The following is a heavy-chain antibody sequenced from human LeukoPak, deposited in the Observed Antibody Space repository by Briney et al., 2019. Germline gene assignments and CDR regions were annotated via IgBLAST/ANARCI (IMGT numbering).Heavy chain of an antibody. Sequence: GASVKVSCKASGYTFNNYYMHWVRQAPGQGLEWMGITNPSGGSTTYAQKFQGRVTMTRDTSTSTVYMELTGLRSEDTAVYYCAKEAVAATFYFDYWGQGALVTVSS. J-gene: IGHJ4*02. V-gene: IGHV1-46*02. CDR1: GYTFNNYY. D-gene: IGHD2-15*01. CDR3: AKEAVAATFYFDY. CDR2: TNPSGGST.